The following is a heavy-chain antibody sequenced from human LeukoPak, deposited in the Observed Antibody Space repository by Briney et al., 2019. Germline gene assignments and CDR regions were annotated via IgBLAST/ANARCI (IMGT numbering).Heavy chain of an antibody. CDR3: AKGAEKYSSSSGIDY. Sequence: GGSLRLSCAASGFTFSSYAMSWVRQAPGKGLEWVSGVSGSGGSRNYADSVKGRFTISRDNSEKTLYLQMNSLRAEDTAVYYCAKGAEKYSSSSGIDYWGQGTLVTVSS. D-gene: IGHD6-6*01. J-gene: IGHJ4*02. V-gene: IGHV3-23*01. CDR2: VSGSGGSR. CDR1: GFTFSSYA.